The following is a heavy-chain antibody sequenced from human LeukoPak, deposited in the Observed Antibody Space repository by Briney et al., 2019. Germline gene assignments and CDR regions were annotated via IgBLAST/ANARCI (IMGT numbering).Heavy chain of an antibody. J-gene: IGHJ5*02. Sequence: GGSLRLSCAASEFTFSNSAMGWVRQAPGKGLDWLSAISGSGGSTYYADSVKGRFTISRDNSKNTLYLQLDSLRAEDTAVYYCAKVSLGTAMTSWGQGTLVTVSS. D-gene: IGHD5-18*01. V-gene: IGHV3-23*01. CDR1: EFTFSNSA. CDR3: AKVSLGTAMTS. CDR2: ISGSGGST.